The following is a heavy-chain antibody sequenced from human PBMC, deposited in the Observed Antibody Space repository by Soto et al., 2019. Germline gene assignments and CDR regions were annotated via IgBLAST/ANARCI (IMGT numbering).Heavy chain of an antibody. Sequence: GGSLRLSCAASGFTFSSYAMHWIRQAPGKGLEWVSYISSSSSYTNYADSVKGRFTISRDNAKNSLYLQMNSLRAEDTAVYYCASQSSEWLLFASWGQGTLVNVS. J-gene: IGHJ4*02. CDR3: ASQSSEWLLFAS. CDR1: GFTFSSYA. D-gene: IGHD5-12*01. V-gene: IGHV3-21*05. CDR2: ISSSSSYT.